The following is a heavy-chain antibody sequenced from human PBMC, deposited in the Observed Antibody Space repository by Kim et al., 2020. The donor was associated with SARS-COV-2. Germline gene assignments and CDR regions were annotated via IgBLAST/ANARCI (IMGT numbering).Heavy chain of an antibody. J-gene: IGHJ3*02. CDR3: AKDIDPIVVVSRGAFDI. V-gene: IGHV3-9*01. Sequence: VKGRFTISRDNAKNSLYLQMNSLRAEDTALYYCAKDIDPIVVVSRGAFDIWGQGTMVTVSS. D-gene: IGHD2-15*01.